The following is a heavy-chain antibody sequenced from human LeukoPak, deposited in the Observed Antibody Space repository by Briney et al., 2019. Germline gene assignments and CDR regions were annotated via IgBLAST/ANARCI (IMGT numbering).Heavy chain of an antibody. J-gene: IGHJ4*02. V-gene: IGHV4-34*01. CDR1: GGSFSDYY. CDR3: ARRVLRSFDWSL. D-gene: IGHD3-9*01. CDR2: INHSGST. Sequence: SETLSLTCAVYGGSFSDYYWSRIRQPPGKGLEWIGEINHSGSTNYNPSLKSRVTISVDTSKNQFSLKLSSVTAADTAVYYCARRVLRSFDWSLWGQGTLVTVSS.